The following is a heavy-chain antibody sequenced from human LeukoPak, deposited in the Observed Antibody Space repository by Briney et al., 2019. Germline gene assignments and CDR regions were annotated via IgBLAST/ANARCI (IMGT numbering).Heavy chain of an antibody. CDR2: IRSSGSTI. CDR1: GFTFSDYY. J-gene: IGHJ4*02. Sequence: GGSLRLSCAASGFTFSDYYMSWIRQARGKGLEWVSYIRSSGSTIYYADSVKGRFTISRDNAKNSLYLQMNSLRAEDTAVYYCARPASYYYDSSGYWSHWGQGTLVTVSS. CDR3: ARPASYYYDSSGYWSH. D-gene: IGHD3-22*01. V-gene: IGHV3-11*01.